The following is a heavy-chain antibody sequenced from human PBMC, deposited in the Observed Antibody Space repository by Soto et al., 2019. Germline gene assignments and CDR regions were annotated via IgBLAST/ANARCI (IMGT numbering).Heavy chain of an antibody. J-gene: IGHJ6*02. CDR2: ISWNSGSI. D-gene: IGHD5-18*01. Sequence: PGGSLRLSCAASGFTFDDYVMHWVRQAPGKGLEWVSGISWNSGSIGYADSVKGRFTISRDNAKNSLYLQMNSLRAEDTALYYCAKDNVGYSYGSIYGMDVWGQGTTVTVSS. CDR1: GFTFDDYV. V-gene: IGHV3-9*01. CDR3: AKDNVGYSYGSIYGMDV.